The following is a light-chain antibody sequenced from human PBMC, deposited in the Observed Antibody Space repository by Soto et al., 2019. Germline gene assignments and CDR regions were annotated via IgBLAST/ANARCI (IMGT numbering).Light chain of an antibody. Sequence: EIVLTQFPGTLSLSPGARAPLSCRASQSVGSNYLAWYQQRPGQPPNLLIFGASHRAPDIPDRFSGSGSGTDFTLTISRLEPEEFAVYYCQQYGSSIQTFGQGTKVDNK. J-gene: IGKJ1*01. V-gene: IGKV3-20*01. CDR1: QSVGSNY. CDR2: GAS. CDR3: QQYGSSIQT.